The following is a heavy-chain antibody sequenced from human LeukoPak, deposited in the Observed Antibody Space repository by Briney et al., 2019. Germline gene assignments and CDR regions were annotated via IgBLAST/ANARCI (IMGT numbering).Heavy chain of an antibody. V-gene: IGHV4-4*02. CDR1: GVSISSTNW. CDR3: SRESGAFCPFGY. Sequence: SETLSLTCGVSGVSISSTNWWSWVRQPPGQGLEWIGEISLTGETNYNPSLNGRVTMSLDKSRNQLSLDLTSVTAADTAIYYCSRESGAFCPFGYWGQGTLVIVPP. D-gene: IGHD1-26*01. CDR2: ISLTGET. J-gene: IGHJ4*02.